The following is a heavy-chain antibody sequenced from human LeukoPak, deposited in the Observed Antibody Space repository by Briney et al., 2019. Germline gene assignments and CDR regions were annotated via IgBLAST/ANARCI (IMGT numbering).Heavy chain of an antibody. D-gene: IGHD2-2*01. J-gene: IGHJ4*02. CDR3: AKGGVSRGIVIVPPDVPPDS. CDR2: ISGSGGGT. CDR1: EFTFRSYA. V-gene: IGHV3-23*01. Sequence: QPGGSLRLSCAASEFTFRSYAMSWVRQPPGKGLEWVAVISGSGGGTYYADSVKGRFTISRDNSKNTPYLQMNSLRAEDTAVYYCAKGGVSRGIVIVPPDVPPDSWGQGTLVTVSS.